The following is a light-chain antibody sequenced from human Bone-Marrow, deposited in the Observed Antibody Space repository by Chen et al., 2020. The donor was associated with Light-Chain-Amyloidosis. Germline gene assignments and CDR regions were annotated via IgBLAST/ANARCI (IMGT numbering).Light chain of an antibody. V-gene: IGLV3-21*02. CDR1: NIGSTS. CDR2: DDS. Sequence: SYVLTQPSSVSVPPGLTATIACGGNNIGSTSVHWYQQTPGQAPLLVVYDDSDRPSGIPERLSGSNTGNTATLTISRVEAGDEADDYCQVWDRSSDRPVFGGGTKLTVL. CDR3: QVWDRSSDRPV. J-gene: IGLJ3*02.